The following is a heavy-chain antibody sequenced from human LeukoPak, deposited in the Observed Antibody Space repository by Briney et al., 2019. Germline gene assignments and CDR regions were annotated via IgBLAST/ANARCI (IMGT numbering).Heavy chain of an antibody. D-gene: IGHD5-24*01. CDR3: ARSPMDGYSDGVDDI. CDR2: IYLADSDT. V-gene: IGHV5-51*01. CDR1: GYSFTSYW. Sequence: GESLQISCRGSGYSFTSYWIGWVRQTPDKGLEWMGIIYLADSDTKYSPSSQGQVTISADKSISTVYLQWSSLKASDTAMYYCARSPMDGYSDGVDDIWGQGTMVTVFS. J-gene: IGHJ3*02.